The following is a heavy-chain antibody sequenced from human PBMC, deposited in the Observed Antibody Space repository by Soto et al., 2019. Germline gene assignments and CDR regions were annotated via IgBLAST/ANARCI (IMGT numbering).Heavy chain of an antibody. V-gene: IGHV3-33*01. J-gene: IGHJ6*03. CDR1: GFTFSSYG. Sequence: PGGSLRLSCAASGFTFSSYGMHWVRQAPGKGLEWVAVIWYDGSNKYYVDSVKGRFTISRDNSKNSLYLQMNSLRAEDTAVYYCARAPEHSTVSTRTYYHYYYLAVRGQGTTVTVS. CDR3: ARAPEHSTVSTRTYYHYYYLAV. CDR2: IWYDGSNK. D-gene: IGHD4-17*01.